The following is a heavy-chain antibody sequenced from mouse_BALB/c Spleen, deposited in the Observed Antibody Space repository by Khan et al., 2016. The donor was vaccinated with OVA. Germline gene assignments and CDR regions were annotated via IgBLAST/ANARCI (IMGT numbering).Heavy chain of an antibody. CDR2: ISDGGSYI. CDR1: GFTFSDYY. J-gene: IGHJ2*01. CDR3: ARGRRVPYFDY. D-gene: IGHD2-14*01. Sequence: EVQLQESGGGLVKPGGSLKLSCAASGFTFSDYYMYWVRQTPEKRLEWVATISDGGSYIYYPDSVKGRFTISRDNAKNNLYLQMSSLKSEDTAMYYCARGRRVPYFDYWGQGTTLTVSS. V-gene: IGHV5-4*02.